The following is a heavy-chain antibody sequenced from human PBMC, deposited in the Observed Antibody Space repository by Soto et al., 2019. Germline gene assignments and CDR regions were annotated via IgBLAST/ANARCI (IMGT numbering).Heavy chain of an antibody. V-gene: IGHV1-8*01. Sequence: QVQLVQSGAEVKKPGASVKVSCKASRYTFTNYDINWVRQATGQGLEWMGWMNPNSGNTGYAQRFQGRVTTARNTPTSTAYMELGSLRSQDTGVYYCARERGGFDPWGQGTLVTVS. CDR1: RYTFTNYD. CDR3: ARERGGFDP. J-gene: IGHJ5*02. CDR2: MNPNSGNT. D-gene: IGHD3-16*01.